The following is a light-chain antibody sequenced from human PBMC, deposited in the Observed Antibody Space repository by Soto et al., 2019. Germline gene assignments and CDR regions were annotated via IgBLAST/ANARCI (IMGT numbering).Light chain of an antibody. Sequence: IQMTQSPSSLSASVGDRVTITCRASESITRYLNWYQHKPGKAPNLLIYAASILQSGVPSRFSGSGSGTDFTLTISSLQPEDFATYYCQQTYSTLMYTFGPGTKLKIK. CDR2: AAS. CDR3: QQTYSTLMYT. J-gene: IGKJ2*01. V-gene: IGKV1-39*01. CDR1: ESITRY.